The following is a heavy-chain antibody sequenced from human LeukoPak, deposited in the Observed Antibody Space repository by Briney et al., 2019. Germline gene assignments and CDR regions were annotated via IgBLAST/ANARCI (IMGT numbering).Heavy chain of an antibody. D-gene: IGHD5/OR15-5a*01. CDR1: GIALSTYA. V-gene: IGHV3-23*01. J-gene: IGHJ4*02. CDR3: AKARGSSVYEQFDY. CDR2: INTSGRAT. Sequence: GGPLRLSCAASGIALSTYAMTWVRQAQEKGLKWVSTINTSGRATYYADSVEGRFTITRDNSKNTLYLQMNSLRADDTAVYYCAKARGSSVYEQFDYWGQGTQVTVTP.